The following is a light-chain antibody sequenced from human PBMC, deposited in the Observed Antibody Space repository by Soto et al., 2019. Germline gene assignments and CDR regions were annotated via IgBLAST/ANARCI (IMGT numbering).Light chain of an antibody. V-gene: IGKV3-20*01. J-gene: IGKJ4*01. CDR2: DAS. Sequence: EIVLTQSPGTLSLSPGEGATLSCRASQSVTNNYLAWYQQKPGQAPRLLIYDASSRASGIPDRFSGSASGTDFTLTIRRLEPEDFAVSYCQQYGSSPLTFGRGTKVEIK. CDR1: QSVTNNY. CDR3: QQYGSSPLT.